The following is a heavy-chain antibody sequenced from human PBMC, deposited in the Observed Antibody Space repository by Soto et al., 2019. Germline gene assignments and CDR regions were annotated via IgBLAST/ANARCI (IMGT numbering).Heavy chain of an antibody. CDR3: ARASRGGSQPDVFDI. CDR1: GFTFSDPF. J-gene: IGHJ3*02. Sequence: GVLRLSCAASGFTFSDPFMDWVRQAPGKGLEWVGRIRDKGNGYTTEYAASVKGRFTISRADSENSLYLQMDSLQTEDTAVYHCARASRGGSQPDVFDIWGQGTVVTVSS. V-gene: IGHV3-72*01. CDR2: IRDKGNGYTT. D-gene: IGHD1-1*01.